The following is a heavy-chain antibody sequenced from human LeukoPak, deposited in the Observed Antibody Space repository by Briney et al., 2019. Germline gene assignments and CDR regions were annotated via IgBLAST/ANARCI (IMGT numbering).Heavy chain of an antibody. D-gene: IGHD1-26*01. J-gene: IGHJ4*02. CDR2: ISGSGGST. CDR3: AKSSGSYYLHNHSDY. Sequence: GGSLRLSCAASGFTFSTYAMSWVRQAPGKGLEWVSAISGSGGSTYYADSVKGRFTISRDNSKNTLYLQMNSLRAEDTAVYYCAKSSGSYYLHNHSDYWGQGTLVTVSS. CDR1: GFTFSTYA. V-gene: IGHV3-23*01.